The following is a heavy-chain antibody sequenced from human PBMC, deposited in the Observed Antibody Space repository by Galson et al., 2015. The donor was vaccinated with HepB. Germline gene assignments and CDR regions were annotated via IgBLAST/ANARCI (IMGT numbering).Heavy chain of an antibody. CDR1: GFTFSDYY. V-gene: IGHV3-11*01. Sequence: SLRLSCAVSGFTFSDYYMSWLRQAPGKGLEWLSYITNSGRSTSYADSVKGRFTISRDNAKNSLYLEMNSLRAEDTAVYYCARESRGNYFTFDYWGQGTLVTVSS. D-gene: IGHD2/OR15-2a*01. CDR2: ITNSGRST. CDR3: ARESRGNYFTFDY. J-gene: IGHJ4*02.